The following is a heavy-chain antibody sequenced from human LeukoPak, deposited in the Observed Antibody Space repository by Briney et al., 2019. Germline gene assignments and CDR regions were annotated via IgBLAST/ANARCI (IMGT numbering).Heavy chain of an antibody. J-gene: IGHJ4*02. V-gene: IGHV1-2*02. CDR2: INPNSGGT. CDR1: GYTFTCYY. D-gene: IGHD3-22*01. CDR3: AIPDPYYYDSSGYYPFDY. Sequence: ASVQVSCKASGYTFTCYYMHWVRQAPGQGLEWMGCINPNSGGTNYAQKFEGRVTMTRDTSINTAYMELSRLRSDDTAVYYCAIPDPYYYDSSGYYPFDYWGQGTLVTVSS.